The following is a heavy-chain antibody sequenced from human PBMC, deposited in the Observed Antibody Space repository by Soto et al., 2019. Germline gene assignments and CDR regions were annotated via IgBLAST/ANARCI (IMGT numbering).Heavy chain of an antibody. D-gene: IGHD3-3*01. CDR1: GFTFSSYG. Sequence: GGSLRLSCAASGFTFSSYGMHWVRQAPGKGLEWVAVISYDGSNKYYADSVKGRFTMSRDNSKNTLYLQMSSLRAEDTAVYYCARDGPFTIFGVVIGYYYGMGVWGQGTTVTVSS. CDR2: ISYDGSNK. CDR3: ARDGPFTIFGVVIGYYYGMGV. J-gene: IGHJ6*02. V-gene: IGHV3-30*03.